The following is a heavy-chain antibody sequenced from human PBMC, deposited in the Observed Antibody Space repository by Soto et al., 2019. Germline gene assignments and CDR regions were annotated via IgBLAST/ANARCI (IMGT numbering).Heavy chain of an antibody. Sequence: ASVKVSCKASGYTFTGYYMHWVRQAPGQGLEWMGWINPNSGGTNYAQRFQGRVTMTRDTSISTAYMELSRLRSDDTAVYYCARDLPSGIAVAGPWGQGTLVTVSS. V-gene: IGHV1-2*02. D-gene: IGHD6-19*01. CDR2: INPNSGGT. J-gene: IGHJ5*02. CDR3: ARDLPSGIAVAGP. CDR1: GYTFTGYY.